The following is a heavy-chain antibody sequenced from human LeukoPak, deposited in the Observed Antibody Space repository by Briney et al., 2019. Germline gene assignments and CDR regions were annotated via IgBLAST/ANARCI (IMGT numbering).Heavy chain of an antibody. CDR2: ISYDGSNK. J-gene: IGHJ4*02. D-gene: IGHD2-2*01. Sequence: GGSLRLSCAASGFTLSSYGMHWVRQAPGKGLEWVAVISYDGSNKYYADSVKGRFTISRDNSKNTLYLQMNSLRAEDTAVYYCAKADLDCSSTSCQDYWGQGTLVTVSS. CDR3: AKADLDCSSTSCQDY. CDR1: GFTLSSYG. V-gene: IGHV3-30*18.